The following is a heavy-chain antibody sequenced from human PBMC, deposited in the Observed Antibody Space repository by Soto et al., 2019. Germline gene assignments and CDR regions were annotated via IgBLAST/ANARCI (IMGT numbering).Heavy chain of an antibody. CDR3: ARIHYSTMDV. J-gene: IGHJ6*02. V-gene: IGHV2-70*11. D-gene: IGHD6-13*01. CDR1: GGSISSYY. CDR2: IDWDDDK. Sequence: TLSLTCTVSGGSISSYYWSWIRQPPGKALEWLARIDWDDDKYYSTSLKTRLTISKDTSKNQVVLTMTNMDPVDTATYYCARIHYSTMDVWGQGTTVTVSS.